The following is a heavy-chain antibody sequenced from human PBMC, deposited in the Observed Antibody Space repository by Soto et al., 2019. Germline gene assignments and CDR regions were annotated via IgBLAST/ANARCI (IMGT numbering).Heavy chain of an antibody. J-gene: IGHJ6*02. CDR3: ARGGLGYCSGGSCYYYGMDV. CDR2: IYYSGST. D-gene: IGHD2-15*01. CDR1: GGSISSGGYY. V-gene: IGHV4-31*03. Sequence: SETLSLTCTVSGGSISSGGYYWSWIRQHPGKGLEWIGYIYYSGSTYYNPSLKNRVTISVDTSKNQFSLKLSSVTAADTAVYYCARGGLGYCSGGSCYYYGMDVWGQGTTVTVSS.